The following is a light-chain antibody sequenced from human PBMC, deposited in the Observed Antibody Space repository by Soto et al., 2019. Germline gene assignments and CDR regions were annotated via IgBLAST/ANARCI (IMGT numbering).Light chain of an antibody. V-gene: IGKV3-20*01. Sequence: ENVLTQSPATLSLSPGEIATLYFRASQSVSSSYLAWYQQKPGQAPRLLIYGASRRATGIPDRFSGSGSGTDFILTISRLEPEDFAVYYCQHYDNSPPSVTFGPGTKVDIK. CDR3: QHYDNSPPSVT. CDR1: QSVSSSY. CDR2: GAS. J-gene: IGKJ3*01.